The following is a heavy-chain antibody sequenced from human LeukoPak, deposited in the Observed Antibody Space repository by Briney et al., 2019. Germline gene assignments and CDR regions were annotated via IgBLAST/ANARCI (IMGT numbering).Heavy chain of an antibody. V-gene: IGHV3-48*03. CDR2: ISSSGSTI. Sequence: GGSLRLSCAASGFTFSSYEMNWVRQAPGKGLEWVSYISSSGSTIYYADSVKGRFTISRDNAKNSLYLQMKSLRAEDTAVYYCARGLGYYDSSLIYFQHWGQGTLVTVSS. CDR3: ARGLGYYDSSLIYFQH. D-gene: IGHD3-22*01. J-gene: IGHJ1*01. CDR1: GFTFSSYE.